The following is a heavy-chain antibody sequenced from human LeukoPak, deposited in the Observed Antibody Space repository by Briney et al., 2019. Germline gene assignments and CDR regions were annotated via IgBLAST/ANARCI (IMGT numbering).Heavy chain of an antibody. CDR2: IYSGGST. J-gene: IGHJ4*02. CDR3: ASLKRTGGYSYGPLDY. D-gene: IGHD5-18*01. CDR1: GFTFSSYA. Sequence: GGSLRLSCAASGFTFSSYAMSWVRQAPGKGLEWVSVIYSGGSTYYADSVKGRFTISRDNSKNTLYLQMNSLRAEDTAVYYCASLKRTGGYSYGPLDYWGQGTLVTVSS. V-gene: IGHV3-53*01.